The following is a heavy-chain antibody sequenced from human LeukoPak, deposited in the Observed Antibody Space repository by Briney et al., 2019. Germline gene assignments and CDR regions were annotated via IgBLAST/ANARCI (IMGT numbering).Heavy chain of an antibody. CDR3: AKETYDAFDI. Sequence: GGSLRLSCGASGFALSSYGMHWVRQAPGKGLEWVAFIRYDGNSKYCVDSVKGRFTISRDNSKHTLYLQMNSLRAEDTAVYYCAKETYDAFDIWGQGTTVTVSS. CDR1: GFALSSYG. J-gene: IGHJ3*02. V-gene: IGHV3-30*02. CDR2: IRYDGNSK.